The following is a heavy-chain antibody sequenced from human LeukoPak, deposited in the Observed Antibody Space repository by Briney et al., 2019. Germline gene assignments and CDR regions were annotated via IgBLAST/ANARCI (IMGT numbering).Heavy chain of an antibody. CDR1: GFTFSTYA. V-gene: IGHV3-23*01. D-gene: IGHD3-10*01. CDR2: ISGSGGST. CDR3: AKDLLASYGYFDY. J-gene: IGHJ4*02. Sequence: GGSLRLSCAASGFTFSTYAMSWVRQAPGKGLEWVSAISGSGGSTYYADSVKGRFTISRDNSKNTLYLQMNSLRAEDTAVYYCAKDLLASYGYFDYWGQGALVTVSS.